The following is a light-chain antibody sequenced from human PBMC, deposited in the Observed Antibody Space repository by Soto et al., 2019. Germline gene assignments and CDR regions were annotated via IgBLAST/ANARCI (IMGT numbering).Light chain of an antibody. Sequence: DIQMTQSPSTLSASVGDRVTITCRASQSISSWLAWYQQKSGTAPKLLIYKASSLEIGVPSRFRGSGSGTEFTLTISSLQPDDFATYYCQQYSSYPWTFGQGTKVDIK. CDR2: KAS. CDR1: QSISSW. J-gene: IGKJ1*01. CDR3: QQYSSYPWT. V-gene: IGKV1-5*03.